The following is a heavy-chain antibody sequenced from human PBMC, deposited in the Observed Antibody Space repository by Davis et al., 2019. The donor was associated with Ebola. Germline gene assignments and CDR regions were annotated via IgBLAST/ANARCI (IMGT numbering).Heavy chain of an antibody. J-gene: IGHJ4*02. Sequence: GESLKTPRAGLAFSFDTYGMHWVRQAPGKGLEWVAPMSYQESHTSYIDSVKGRFTVSRDNSRNTLYLQMNSLRAEDTAVYFCAKESCPNSGPYCTYFELWGQGTQVTVSS. CDR3: AKESCPNSGPYCTYFEL. CDR1: AFSFDTYG. D-gene: IGHD3-10*01. V-gene: IGHV3-30*18. CDR2: MSYQESHT.